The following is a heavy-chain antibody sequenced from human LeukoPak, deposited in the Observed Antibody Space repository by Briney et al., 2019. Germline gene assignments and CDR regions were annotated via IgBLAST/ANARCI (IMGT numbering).Heavy chain of an antibody. CDR2: INHSGST. Sequence: SETLSLTCAVYGGSFSGYYWRWIRQPPGKGLEWIGEINHSGSTNYNPSLKSRVTISVDTSKNQFSLKLSSVTAADTAVYYCARGKTVVTPFHYYYYGMDVWGQGTTVTVSS. CDR3: ARGKTVVTPFHYYYYGMDV. CDR1: GGSFSGYY. J-gene: IGHJ6*02. V-gene: IGHV4-34*01. D-gene: IGHD4-23*01.